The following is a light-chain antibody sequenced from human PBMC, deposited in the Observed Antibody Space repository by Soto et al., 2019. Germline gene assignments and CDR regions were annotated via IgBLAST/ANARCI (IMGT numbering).Light chain of an antibody. CDR3: QQYNNWPRT. J-gene: IGKJ1*01. CDR1: QSVSSD. V-gene: IGKV3-15*01. Sequence: DIFMTQAPSTLCVSPVGRATLSCRVSQSVSSDLAWYHQKPGQAPRLLIYGASTRATGIPARFSGSGSGTEFTLTINSLQSEDFAVYYCQQYNNWPRTFGQGTKVDI. CDR2: GAS.